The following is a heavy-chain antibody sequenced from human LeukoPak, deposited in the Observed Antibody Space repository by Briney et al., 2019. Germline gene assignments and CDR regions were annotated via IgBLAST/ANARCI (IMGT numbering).Heavy chain of an antibody. Sequence: SETLALSCTVSGYSFSSYYFCWLSRQPAGGGLEWSGSIYHSGSTDYNASLKSRVTISIDTAKNQFTMKLSSVTAEDTAVYYCGRWVVPRFFDYWGEGPVVAAS. J-gene: IGHJ4*02. CDR1: GYSFSSYYF. CDR2: IYHSGST. CDR3: GRWVVPRFFDY. D-gene: IGHD2-15*01. V-gene: IGHV4-38-2*02.